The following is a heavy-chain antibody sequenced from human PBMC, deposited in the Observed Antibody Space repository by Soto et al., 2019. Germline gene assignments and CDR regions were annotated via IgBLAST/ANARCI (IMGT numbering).Heavy chain of an antibody. J-gene: IGHJ4*02. Sequence: PVKLCCEACGDSFTSYARQWVRQAPGQRLEWMGWINAGNGNTKYSQKFQGRVTITRDTSASTAYMELSSLRSEDTAVYYCARDMGLGLSDYWRQGTLVTVSS. D-gene: IGHD3-10*01. CDR2: INAGNGNT. CDR3: ARDMGLGLSDY. CDR1: GDSFTSYA. V-gene: IGHV1-3*01.